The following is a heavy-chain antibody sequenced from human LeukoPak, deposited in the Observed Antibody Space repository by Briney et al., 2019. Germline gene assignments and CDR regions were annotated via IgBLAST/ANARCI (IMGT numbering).Heavy chain of an antibody. V-gene: IGHV4-4*07. D-gene: IGHD3-22*01. CDR1: GGSISSYY. CDR2: IYTSGST. Sequence: SETLSLTCTVSGGSISSYYWSWIRQPAGKGLEWIGRIYTSGSTNYNPSLKSRGTMPVDTYKNQFSLKLSSVTAADTAVYYCARVEERLFDGAFDIWGQGTMVTVSS. J-gene: IGHJ3*02. CDR3: ARVEERLFDGAFDI.